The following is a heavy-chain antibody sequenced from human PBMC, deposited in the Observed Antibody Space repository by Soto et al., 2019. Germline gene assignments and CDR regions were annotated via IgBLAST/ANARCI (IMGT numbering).Heavy chain of an antibody. V-gene: IGHV1-3*01. J-gene: IGHJ4*02. CDR1: GYTFTSYA. CDR2: INAGNGNT. CDR3: ARGSGYYYWDDY. Sequence: VASVKVSCKASGYTFTSYAMHWVRQAPGQRLEWMGWINAGNGNTKYSQKFQGRVTITRDTSASTAYMELSSLRSEDTAAYYCARGSGYYYWDDYWGQGTLVTVSS. D-gene: IGHD3-22*01.